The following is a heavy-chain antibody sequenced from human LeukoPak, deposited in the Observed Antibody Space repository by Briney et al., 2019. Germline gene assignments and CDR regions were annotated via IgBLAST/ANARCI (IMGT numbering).Heavy chain of an antibody. J-gene: IGHJ3*02. CDR2: ISSNGGST. Sequence: GGSLRLSCAASGFTFSSYSMHWVRQAPGKGLEYVSAISSNGGSTYYANSVKGRFTISRDNSKNTLYLQMGSLRADDMALYYWARAEFRAFDIGGQGTMVTVSS. CDR3: ARAEFRAFDI. D-gene: IGHD3-10*01. CDR1: GFTFSSYS. V-gene: IGHV3-64*01.